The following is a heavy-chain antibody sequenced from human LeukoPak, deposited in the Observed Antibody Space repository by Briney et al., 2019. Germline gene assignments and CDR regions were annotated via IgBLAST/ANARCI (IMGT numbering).Heavy chain of an antibody. CDR3: ACSGGQDSYAFDI. D-gene: IGHD2-15*01. J-gene: IGHJ3*02. Sequence: ASVKVSCKASGYTFTGYYMHWVRQAPGQGLEWMGWINPNSGGTNYAQKFQGWVTMTRDTSISTAYMELSRLRSDDTAVYYCACSGGQDSYAFDIWGQGTMVTVPS. CDR1: GYTFTGYY. CDR2: INPNSGGT. V-gene: IGHV1-2*04.